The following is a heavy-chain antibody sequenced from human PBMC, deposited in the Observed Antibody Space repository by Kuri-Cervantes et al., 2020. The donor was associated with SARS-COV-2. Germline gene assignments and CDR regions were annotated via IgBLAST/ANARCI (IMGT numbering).Heavy chain of an antibody. V-gene: IGHV4-31*11. J-gene: IGHJ3*02. D-gene: IGHD2-15*01. CDR1: GGSFSGYY. CDR3: ARGVLQGIVVVVAATEVVGAFDI. CDR2: IYYSGST. Sequence: SETLSLTCAVYGGSFSGYYWSWIRQHPGKGLEWIGYIYYSGSTYYNPSLKSRVTISVDTSKNQFSLKLSSVTAADTAVYYCARGVLQGIVVVVAATEVVGAFDIWGQGTMVTVSS.